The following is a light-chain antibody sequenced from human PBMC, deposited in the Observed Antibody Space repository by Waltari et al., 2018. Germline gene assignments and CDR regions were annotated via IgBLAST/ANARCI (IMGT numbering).Light chain of an antibody. J-gene: IGLJ2*01. CDR1: SLRSYY. V-gene: IGLV3-19*01. CDR2: GNH. Sequence: SSELTQDPAVSVALGQTVRITCQGDSLRSYYANWYQQKPGQAPVLVVSGNHRRPSGIPERFSGSSSVNTSSLTITAAQVEDEAEYYCDSGDSGGTHPLFVGGTRLTVL. CDR3: DSGDSGGTHPL.